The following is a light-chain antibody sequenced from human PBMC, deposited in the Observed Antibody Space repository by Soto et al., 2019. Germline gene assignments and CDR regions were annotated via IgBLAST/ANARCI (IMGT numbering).Light chain of an antibody. V-gene: IGLV2-14*01. CDR2: EVI. J-gene: IGLJ3*02. Sequence: QSVLTQPASVSGSPGQSITISCTGTSSDVGGYTYVSWSQQHPGKPPKLIIYEVINRPSGVSNRFSGSKSGNTASLTISGLQAEDEADYYCSSYTTSSTWVFGGGTKLTVL. CDR3: SSYTTSSTWV. CDR1: SSDVGGYTY.